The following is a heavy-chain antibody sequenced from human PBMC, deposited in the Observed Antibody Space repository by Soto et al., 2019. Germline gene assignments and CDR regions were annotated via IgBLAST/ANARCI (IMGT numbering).Heavy chain of an antibody. V-gene: IGHV4-31*03. CDR2: IHYSGAT. CDR1: GDPINSGGFY. D-gene: IGHD3-3*01. CDR3: GRYYDFWSYGMDV. Sequence: HVQLQESGPRRVRPSETLSLTCNVSGDPINSGGFYWSWVRQPPGNGLEWIANIHYSGATYYNLSLKSRVTLSMDTSENQFSLRLTSATAADTAVYYCGRYYDFWSYGMDVWGQGITVTVSS. J-gene: IGHJ6*02.